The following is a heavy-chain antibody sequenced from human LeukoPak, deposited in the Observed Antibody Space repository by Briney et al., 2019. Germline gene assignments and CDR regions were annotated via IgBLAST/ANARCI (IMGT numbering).Heavy chain of an antibody. Sequence: GVSLRLSCAASGFTFDDYAMHWVRQAPGKGLEWVSGISWNSGSIGYADSVKGRFTISRDNAKNSLYLQMNSLRAEDTALYYCAKEIAVAGLGYWGQGTLVTVSS. J-gene: IGHJ4*02. CDR1: GFTFDDYA. V-gene: IGHV3-9*01. D-gene: IGHD6-19*01. CDR2: ISWNSGSI. CDR3: AKEIAVAGLGY.